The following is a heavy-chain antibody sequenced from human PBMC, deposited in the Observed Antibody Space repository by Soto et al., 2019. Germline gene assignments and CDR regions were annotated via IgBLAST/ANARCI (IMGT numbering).Heavy chain of an antibody. Sequence: QVQLVESGGGVVQPGRSLRLSCAASGFTFSSYGMHWVRQAPGKGLEWVAVISYDGSNKYYADSVKGRFTISRDNSKNTLYMQMNSLRAEDTAVYYCAKGGDYYDSSGYYRERDSYYGMDVWGQGTTVTVSS. J-gene: IGHJ6*02. CDR1: GFTFSSYG. D-gene: IGHD3-22*01. CDR3: AKGGDYYDSSGYYRERDSYYGMDV. CDR2: ISYDGSNK. V-gene: IGHV3-30*18.